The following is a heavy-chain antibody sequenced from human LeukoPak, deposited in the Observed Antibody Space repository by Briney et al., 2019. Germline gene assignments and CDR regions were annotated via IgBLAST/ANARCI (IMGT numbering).Heavy chain of an antibody. D-gene: IGHD1-26*01. CDR2: IIPIFGTA. CDR1: GGTFSSYA. CDR3: ARVEVGAQTVTAHDAFDI. J-gene: IGHJ3*02. Sequence: SVKVSCKASGGTFSSYAISWVRQAPGQGLEWMGGIIPIFGTANYAQKFRGRVTITTDESTSTAYMELSSLRSEDTAVYYCARVEVGAQTVTAHDAFDIWGQGTMVTVSS. V-gene: IGHV1-69*05.